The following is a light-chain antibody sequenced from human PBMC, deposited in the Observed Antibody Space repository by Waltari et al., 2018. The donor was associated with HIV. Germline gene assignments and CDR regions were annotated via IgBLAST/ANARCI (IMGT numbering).Light chain of an antibody. Sequence: QSVLTQPPSASGTPGQRVSISCSGSSSNIGSNHVFWYQQLPGTAPKLLIYMNHQRPSGVPDRFSGSKSGTSASLAISGLRSEDEAVYYCAAWDYSLSGVLFGGGTRLTVL. CDR2: MNH. CDR3: AAWDYSLSGVL. V-gene: IGLV1-47*01. CDR1: SSNIGSNH. J-gene: IGLJ3*02.